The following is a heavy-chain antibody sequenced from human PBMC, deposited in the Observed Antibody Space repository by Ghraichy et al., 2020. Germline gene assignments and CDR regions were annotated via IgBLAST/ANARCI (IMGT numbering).Heavy chain of an antibody. CDR3: ARDSLDSSGWYD. CDR2: ISSSSSYI. CDR1: GFTFSSYS. D-gene: IGHD6-19*01. Sequence: LSLTCAASGFTFSSYSMNWVRQAPGKGLEWVSSISSSSSYIYYADSVKGRFTISRDNAKNSLYLQMNSLRAEDTAVYYCARDSLDSSGWYDWGQGTLVTVSS. V-gene: IGHV3-21*01. J-gene: IGHJ4*02.